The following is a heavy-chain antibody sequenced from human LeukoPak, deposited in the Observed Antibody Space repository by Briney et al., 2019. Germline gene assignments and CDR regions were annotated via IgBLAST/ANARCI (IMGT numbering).Heavy chain of an antibody. Sequence: GGSLRLSCAASGFTVSSNYMSWVRQAPGKGLEWVSVIYSGGSTYYADSVKGRFTISRDNSKNTLYLQMNSLRAEDTAVYYCARGSVGSDILTGYYFDYWGQGTLVTVSS. CDR1: GFTVSSNY. D-gene: IGHD3-9*01. V-gene: IGHV3-53*01. CDR2: IYSGGST. CDR3: ARGSVGSDILTGYYFDY. J-gene: IGHJ4*02.